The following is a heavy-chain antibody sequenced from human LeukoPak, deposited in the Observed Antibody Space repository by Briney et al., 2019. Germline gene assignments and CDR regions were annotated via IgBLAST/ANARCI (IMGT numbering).Heavy chain of an antibody. D-gene: IGHD3-10*01. CDR2: IYHSGST. V-gene: IGHV4-59*12. Sequence: SETLSLTCTVSGGSISSYYWSWIRQPPEKGLEWIGYIYHSGSTHYNPSLKSRVDRSKNQFSLKLSSVTAADTAVYYCARLYGSGSTNWFDPWGQGTLVTVSS. J-gene: IGHJ5*02. CDR1: GGSISSYY. CDR3: ARLYGSGSTNWFDP.